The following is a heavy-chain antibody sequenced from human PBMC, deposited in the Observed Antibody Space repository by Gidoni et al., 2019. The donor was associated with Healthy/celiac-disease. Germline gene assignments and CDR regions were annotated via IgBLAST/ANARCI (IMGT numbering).Heavy chain of an antibody. D-gene: IGHD6-19*01. CDR2: MRQAGSEK. Sequence: VQIVESGGGLVQRGGCLRLCSAAPGFTCSSYWMSWVRQATGKGGEWVGNMRQAGSEKYYVDSVKCRFTTSRDKAKNSPYLHMSSLRAEDPAGFYCAMDRFLRQWRYFDLWGRGTLVTVSS. CDR3: AMDRFLRQWRYFDL. CDR1: GFTCSSYW. J-gene: IGHJ2*01. V-gene: IGHV3-7*04.